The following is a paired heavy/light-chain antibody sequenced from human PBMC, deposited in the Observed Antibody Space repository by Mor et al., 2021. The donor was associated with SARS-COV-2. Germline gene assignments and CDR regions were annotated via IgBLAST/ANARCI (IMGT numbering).Light chain of an antibody. Sequence: SYELTQPPSVSVSPGQTARITCSADVFPKQYAYWYQQKPGQAPVLMIYKDSERPSGIPERISGSKSGTTVTLTISGVQAEDEADYYCQSADSSGTRYVFGTGTKVTVL. V-gene: IGLV3-25*03. CDR1: VFPKQY. CDR2: KDS. CDR3: QSADSSGTRYV. J-gene: IGLJ1*01.
Heavy chain of an antibody. CDR2: IYPGDSDF. D-gene: IGHD6-19*01. Sequence: EVQLVQSGAEVKKPGESLKISCKGFGYSFTRYWIAWVRQMPGKGLEWMGIIYPGDSDFVYSPSFQGHVSIAADKSSGTAYLQWSSLKASDTATYFCARLNSIAVGRNYFDLWGQGTLVTVSS. CDR3: ARLNSIAVGRNYFDL. V-gene: IGHV5-51*01. CDR1: GYSFTRYW. J-gene: IGHJ5*02.